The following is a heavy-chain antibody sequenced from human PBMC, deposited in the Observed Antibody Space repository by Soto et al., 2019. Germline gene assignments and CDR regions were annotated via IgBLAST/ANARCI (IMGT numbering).Heavy chain of an antibody. CDR2: INPNSGGT. CDR3: ARVHYYGSESFDY. CDR1: GYTFTGYY. D-gene: IGHD3-10*01. Sequence: ASVKVSCKASGYTFTGYYMHWVRQAPGQGLEWMGWINPNSGGTNYAQKFQGWVTMTRDTSISTAYMELSRLRSDDTAVYYCARVHYYGSESFDYWGQGTRFTVSS. J-gene: IGHJ4*02. V-gene: IGHV1-2*04.